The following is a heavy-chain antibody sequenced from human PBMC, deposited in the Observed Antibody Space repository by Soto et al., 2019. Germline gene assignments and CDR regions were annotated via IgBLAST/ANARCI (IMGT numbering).Heavy chain of an antibody. CDR1: GYSFSNYW. J-gene: IGHJ4*02. Sequence: GESLKISCKGSGYSFSNYWIGWVRQTPGKGLEWMGIIFPDDSDTRYSPSLQGQVTISADRSISTAYLQWSSLKASDTAIYYCERRSVYGPGNYDFWGLGTLVTVSS. V-gene: IGHV5-51*01. D-gene: IGHD3-10*01. CDR2: IFPDDSDT. CDR3: ERRSVYGPGNYDF.